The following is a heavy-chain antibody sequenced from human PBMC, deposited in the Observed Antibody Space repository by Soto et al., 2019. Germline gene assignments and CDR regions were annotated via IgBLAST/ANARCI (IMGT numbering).Heavy chain of an antibody. CDR1: GYTFTSYG. Sequence: ASVKVSCKASGYTFTSYGISWVRQAPGQGLEWMGWISAYNGNTNYAQKLQGRVTMTTDTSTSTAYMELRSLRSDDTAVYYCARAATGTTFSYYYGMDVWGQGTTVTV. D-gene: IGHD1-7*01. V-gene: IGHV1-18*04. CDR3: ARAATGTTFSYYYGMDV. CDR2: ISAYNGNT. J-gene: IGHJ6*02.